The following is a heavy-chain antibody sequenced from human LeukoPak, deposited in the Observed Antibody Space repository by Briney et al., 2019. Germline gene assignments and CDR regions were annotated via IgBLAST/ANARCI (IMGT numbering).Heavy chain of an antibody. Sequence: SETLSLTCTVSGGSISSSSYYWGWIRPPPGKGLGWVGSIYYSGSTYYNPSLKSRVTISVATSKNQFSLKLNSVTAADTAVYYCARHRQKEENWFDPWGQGTLVTVSS. CDR3: ARHRQKEENWFDP. CDR2: IYYSGST. V-gene: IGHV4-39*01. CDR1: GGSISSSSYY. J-gene: IGHJ5*02.